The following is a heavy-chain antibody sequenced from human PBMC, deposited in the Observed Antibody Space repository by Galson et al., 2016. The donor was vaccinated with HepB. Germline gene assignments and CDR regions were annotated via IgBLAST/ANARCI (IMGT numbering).Heavy chain of an antibody. CDR3: ARQDYSDGSGH. D-gene: IGHD4-17*01. CDR1: GFTFSDYY. CDR2: ISSGSTYT. J-gene: IGHJ4*02. V-gene: IGHV3-11*06. Sequence: SLRLSCAASGFTFSDYYMSWIRQAPGKGLEWVSYISSGSTYTNYADSVKGRFTISRDNAKNSLYLEMNSLRAEDTAIYYCARQDYSDGSGHWGQGTLVTVSS.